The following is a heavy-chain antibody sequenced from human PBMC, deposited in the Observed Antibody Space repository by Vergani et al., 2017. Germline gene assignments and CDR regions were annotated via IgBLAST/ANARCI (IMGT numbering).Heavy chain of an antibody. J-gene: IGHJ4*02. Sequence: EVQLVQSGAEVKTPGESLRISCKGSGYSFTSYWISWVRQMPGKGLEWMGRIDPSDSYTNYSPSFQGHVTISADKSISTAYLQWSSLKASDTAMYYCAKEALIAWIQLWELFHFDYWGQGTLVTVSS. CDR2: IDPSDSYT. CDR3: AKEALIAWIQLWELFHFDY. V-gene: IGHV5-10-1*03. D-gene: IGHD5-18*01. CDR1: GYSFTSYW.